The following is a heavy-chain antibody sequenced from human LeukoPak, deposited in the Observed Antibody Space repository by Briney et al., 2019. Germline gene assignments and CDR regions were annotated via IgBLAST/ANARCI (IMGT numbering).Heavy chain of an antibody. V-gene: IGHV4-59*12. CDR2: IYYSGET. CDR1: GGSISSDY. D-gene: IGHD3-22*01. J-gene: IGHJ3*02. Sequence: PSETLSLTCTVSGGSISSDYWFWIRQSPEKGLEWIGYIYYSGETNYNPPLKSRVTISVDTSRKQFSLRLTSVTAADTAVYYCARGRGYYDAFDTWGQGTMVTVS. CDR3: ARGRGYYDAFDT.